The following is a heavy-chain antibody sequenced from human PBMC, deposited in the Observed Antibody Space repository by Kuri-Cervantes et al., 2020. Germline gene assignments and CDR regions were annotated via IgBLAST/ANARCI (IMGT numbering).Heavy chain of an antibody. J-gene: IGHJ4*02. CDR1: GGSTSSRDYY. Sequence: SLRLSCTVAGGSTSSRDYYWGWIRQPPGKGLEWIGSIYKSGSTYYNPSLKSRVIISEDTSKNQFSLKLSSVTAADAAVYYCARLRVLAVAHGPFDYWGQGTLVTVSS. D-gene: IGHD6-19*01. CDR3: ARLRVLAVAHGPFDY. CDR2: IYKSGST. V-gene: IGHV4-39*01.